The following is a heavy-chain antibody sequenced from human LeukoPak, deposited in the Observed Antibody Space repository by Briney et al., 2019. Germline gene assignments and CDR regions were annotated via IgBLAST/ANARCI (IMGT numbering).Heavy chain of an antibody. CDR3: ASPSQAMSYAFDI. CDR1: GDSISSGGYY. J-gene: IGHJ3*02. D-gene: IGHD5-18*01. V-gene: IGHV4-30-2*01. Sequence: SETLSLTCTVSGDSISSGGYYWSWIRQPPGKGLEWIGYIYYSGSTYYNPSLKSRVTISVDRSKNQFSLRLSSVTAADTAVYYCASPSQAMSYAFDIWGQGTMVTVSS. CDR2: IYYSGST.